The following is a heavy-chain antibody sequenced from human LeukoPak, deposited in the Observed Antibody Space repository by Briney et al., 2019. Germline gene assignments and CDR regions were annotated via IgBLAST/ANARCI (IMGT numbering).Heavy chain of an antibody. CDR1: GASVSSGNYF. Sequence: SQTLSLTCSVSGASVSSGNYFWTWIRQPTGKGLEWIGRLSTRGNTNYNPSLESRVTISGDTSKNQFSLQLRSVNAADTAVYYCTRALCINGVCEWFDPWGQGTLVTVSS. J-gene: IGHJ5*02. V-gene: IGHV4-61*02. CDR3: TRALCINGVCEWFDP. CDR2: LSTRGNT. D-gene: IGHD2-8*01.